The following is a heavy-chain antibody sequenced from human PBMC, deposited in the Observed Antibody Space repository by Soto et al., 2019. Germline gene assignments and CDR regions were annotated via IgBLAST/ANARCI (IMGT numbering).Heavy chain of an antibody. V-gene: IGHV4-59*01. D-gene: IGHD3-16*02. J-gene: IGHJ4*02. Sequence: SETLSHTCTVSGGSISSYYWSWIRQPPGKGLEWIGYIYYSGSTNYNPSLKSRVTISVDTSKNQFSLKLSSVTAADTAVYYCARGLPPTFFLWNYRHPSRFDFRAQGTLVTVSS. CDR1: GGSISSYY. CDR3: ARGLPPTFFLWNYRHPSRFDF. CDR2: IYYSGST.